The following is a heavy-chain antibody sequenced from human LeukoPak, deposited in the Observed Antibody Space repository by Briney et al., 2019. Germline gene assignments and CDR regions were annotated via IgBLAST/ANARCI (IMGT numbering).Heavy chain of an antibody. CDR3: ARLGFGELLGPDY. J-gene: IGHJ4*02. Sequence: GGSLRLSCAASGFTFSSYSMNWVRQAPGKGLEWVSYISSGTNSRYYADSVRGRFTISRDNAKHSLYLQMNSLRDEDTAVYYCARLGFGELLGPDYWGQGTLVTVS. CDR1: GFTFSSYS. CDR2: ISSGTNSR. D-gene: IGHD3-10*01. V-gene: IGHV3-48*02.